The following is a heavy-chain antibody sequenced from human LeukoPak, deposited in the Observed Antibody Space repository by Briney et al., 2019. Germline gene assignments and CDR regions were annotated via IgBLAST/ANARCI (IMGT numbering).Heavy chain of an antibody. J-gene: IGHJ4*02. D-gene: IGHD3-3*01. CDR1: GYTFTSYD. CDR2: ISAYNGNT. Sequence: GASVKVSCKASGYTFTSYDINWVRQAPGQGLEWMGWISAYNGNTNYAQKLQGRVTMTTDTSTSTAYMELRSLRSDDTAVYYCARDFRRTIFGVVIPSPDYWGQGTLVTVSS. V-gene: IGHV1-18*04. CDR3: ARDFRRTIFGVVIPSPDY.